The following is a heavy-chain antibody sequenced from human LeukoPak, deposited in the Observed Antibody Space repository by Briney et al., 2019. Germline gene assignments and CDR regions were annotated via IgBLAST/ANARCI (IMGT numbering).Heavy chain of an antibody. CDR3: ARRVGYCSGGSCLLYYFDY. Sequence: SETLSLTCAVSGGSISGGGYSWSWIRQPPGKGLEWIGYIYHSGSTYYNPSLKSRVTISVDRSKNQFSLKLSSVTAADTAVYYCARRVGYCSGGSCLLYYFDYWGQGTLVTVSS. CDR1: GGSISGGGYS. CDR2: IYHSGST. V-gene: IGHV4-30-2*01. J-gene: IGHJ4*02. D-gene: IGHD2-15*01.